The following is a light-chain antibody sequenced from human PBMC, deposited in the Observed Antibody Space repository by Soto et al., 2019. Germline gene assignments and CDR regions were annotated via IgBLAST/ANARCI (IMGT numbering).Light chain of an antibody. J-gene: IGLJ2*01. V-gene: IGLV3-1*01. Sequence: SSELTQPPSVSVSPGQTASITCPEDKLGDKYACWYQQKPGQSPVLVIYQDSKRPSGIPERFSGSNSGNTATLTISGTQAMDEADYYCQAWDSSTVVFGGGTKLTVL. CDR2: QDS. CDR1: KLGDKY. CDR3: QAWDSSTVV.